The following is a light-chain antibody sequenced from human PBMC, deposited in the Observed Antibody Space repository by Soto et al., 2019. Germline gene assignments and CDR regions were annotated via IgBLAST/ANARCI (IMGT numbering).Light chain of an antibody. CDR3: QQYTVYPYT. CDR1: QSISYW. Sequence: DIRLTQSPSSLSASVGDRVTITCRASQSISYWLAWYQQKPGKAPRLLIYRASDLESGVPSGFSGSGSGTEFSLTINSLQPDDFATYYCQQYTVYPYTFGQGTKLEIK. J-gene: IGKJ2*01. V-gene: IGKV1-5*03. CDR2: RAS.